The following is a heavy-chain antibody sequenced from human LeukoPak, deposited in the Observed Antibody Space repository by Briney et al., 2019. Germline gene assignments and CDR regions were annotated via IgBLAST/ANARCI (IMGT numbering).Heavy chain of an antibody. V-gene: IGHV3-21*01. J-gene: IGHJ6*04. CDR3: ARDLVVVPAAMSYYYGMDV. CDR2: ISSSSSYI. CDR1: GFTFSSYS. Sequence: GGSLRLSCAASGFTFSSYSMNWVRQAPGKGLEWVSSISSSSSYIYYADSVKGRFTISRDNAKNSLYLQMSSLRAEDTAVYYCARDLVVVPAAMSYYYGMDVWGKGTTVTVSS. D-gene: IGHD2-2*01.